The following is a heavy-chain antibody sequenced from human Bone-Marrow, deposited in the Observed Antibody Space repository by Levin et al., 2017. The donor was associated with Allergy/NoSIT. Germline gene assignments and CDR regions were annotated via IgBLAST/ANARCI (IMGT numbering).Heavy chain of an antibody. D-gene: IGHD3-9*01. Sequence: SQTLSLTCAVTGDSISSSNYWTWVRQPPGKGLEWIGEVYHIGSANYNPSLRSRVTISVDKSKNPFSLRLTSVTAADTAVYYCVGELGLTDQYKGWFDPWGQGTLVIVSS. V-gene: IGHV4-4*02. J-gene: IGHJ5*02. CDR2: VYHIGSA. CDR3: VGELGLTDQYKGWFDP. CDR1: GDSISSSNY.